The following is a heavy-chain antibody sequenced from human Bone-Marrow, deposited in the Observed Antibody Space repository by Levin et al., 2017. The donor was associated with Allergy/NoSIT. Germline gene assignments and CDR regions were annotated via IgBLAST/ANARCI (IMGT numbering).Heavy chain of an antibody. CDR1: GFTFSTYT. Sequence: SAASGFTFSTYTMNWVRQAPGKGLEWVSSISRSSTYIHYADSLKGRFTISRDNAKNSLYLQMNSLRAEDTAVYYCASDARRGYSDYDHQNYDGMDVWGQGTTVTVSS. CDR2: ISRSSTYI. CDR3: ASDARRGYSDYDHQNYDGMDV. J-gene: IGHJ6*02. V-gene: IGHV3-21*01. D-gene: IGHD5-12*01.